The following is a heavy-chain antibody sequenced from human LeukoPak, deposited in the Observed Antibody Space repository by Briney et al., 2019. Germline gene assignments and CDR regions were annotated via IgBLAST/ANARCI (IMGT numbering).Heavy chain of an antibody. J-gene: IGHJ4*02. CDR2: ISVYGREK. Sequence: GGSLRLSCAASGFAFSSSWVAWVRQAPGTGLEWVANISVYGREKLYVDSVKGRFTISRDNAKSSLYLQMNSLRTDDTALYYCARDSSGALDFWGQGTLVTVSS. D-gene: IGHD7-27*01. CDR3: ARDSSGALDF. CDR1: GFAFSSSW. V-gene: IGHV3-7*01.